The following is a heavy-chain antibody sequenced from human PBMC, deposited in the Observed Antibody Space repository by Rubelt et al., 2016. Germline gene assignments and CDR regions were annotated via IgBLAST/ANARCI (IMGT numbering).Heavy chain of an antibody. Sequence: LEWVAVIWYDGINKDYADSVKGRFTISRDNSKNTLYLQMNSLRAEDTAIYYCAKDNRQTGRYGWFDPWGQGTLVTVSS. CDR3: AKDNRQTGRYGWFDP. D-gene: IGHD1-26*01. V-gene: IGHV3-33*06. J-gene: IGHJ5*02. CDR2: IWYDGINK.